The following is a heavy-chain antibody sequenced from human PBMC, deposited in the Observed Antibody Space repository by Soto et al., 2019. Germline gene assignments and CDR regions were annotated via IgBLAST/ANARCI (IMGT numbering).Heavy chain of an antibody. V-gene: IGHV3-33*01. J-gene: IGHJ2*01. Sequence: QVQLVESGGGVVQPGRSLRLSCAASGFTFSNYGMHWVRQAPGKGLDWVAVIWSDGNNEYYADSVKGRFTISRDNSKNTLYLQMNSLRAEDTAVYYCARGGYSYGLYWGYFDLWGRGTLVTVSS. CDR1: GFTFSNYG. CDR2: IWSDGNNE. CDR3: ARGGYSYGLYWGYFDL. D-gene: IGHD5-18*01.